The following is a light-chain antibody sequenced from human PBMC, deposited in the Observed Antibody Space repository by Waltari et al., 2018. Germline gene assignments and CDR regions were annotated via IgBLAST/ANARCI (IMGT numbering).Light chain of an antibody. Sequence: SYVVTQPPSVSVAPGQAAKITCAGNDIGSKTVQWYQQKPGRAPVGVVYDDSDRPSGIPDRFSGSNSGNTATLTISRVEAGDEADYYCQIWDGNSDRFVVFGGGTKLTVL. J-gene: IGLJ2*01. V-gene: IGLV3-21*02. CDR1: DIGSKT. CDR2: DDS. CDR3: QIWDGNSDRFVV.